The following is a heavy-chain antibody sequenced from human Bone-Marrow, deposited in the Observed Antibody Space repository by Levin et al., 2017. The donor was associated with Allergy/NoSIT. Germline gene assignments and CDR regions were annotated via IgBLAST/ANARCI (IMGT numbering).Heavy chain of an antibody. CDR3: ARHLRAASPTSSPVNADY. D-gene: IGHD2/OR15-2a*01. Sequence: SETLSLTCTVSGDSIISNAYYWDWIRQPPGKGLEWIGSIYYGGTAYYNPSLKTRVAMSVDTSMNQFSLNLHSVTAAATAIYYCARHLRAASPTSSPVNADYWGRGTLVTVSS. CDR1: GDSIISNAYY. V-gene: IGHV4-39*01. CDR2: IYYGGTA. J-gene: IGHJ4*02.